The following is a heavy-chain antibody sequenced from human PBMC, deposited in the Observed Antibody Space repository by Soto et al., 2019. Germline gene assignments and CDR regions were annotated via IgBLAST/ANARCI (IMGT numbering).Heavy chain of an antibody. J-gene: IGHJ5*01. D-gene: IGHD1-26*01. Sequence: PSQTRSLTCXISGDSVSSKSAAWNWIRQSPSRGLEWLGRTYYRSKWSTDYAVSVKSRITINPDTSKNQFSLQLNSVTPEDTAVYYCTRALSGSYDSWGQGTLVTVSS. V-gene: IGHV6-1*01. CDR1: GDSVSSKSAA. CDR3: TRALSGSYDS. CDR2: TYYRSKWST.